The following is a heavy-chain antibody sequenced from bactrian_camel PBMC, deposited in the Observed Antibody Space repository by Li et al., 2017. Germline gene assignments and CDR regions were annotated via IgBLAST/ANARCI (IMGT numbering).Heavy chain of an antibody. CDR2: LDVGGNI. V-gene: IGHV3S53*01. Sequence: HVQLVESGGGLVQPGGSLRLSCQVSGYSFNRNCMGWFRQAPGKEREGVAALDVGGNINYAQLAKGRTTISKDKAKNTLYLEMSNLKPEDTAMYYCSADEWGPTCFGLSSKYRGQGTQVTVS. D-gene: IGHD1*01. CDR1: GYSFNRNC. CDR3: SADEWGPTCFGLSSKY. J-gene: IGHJ4*01.